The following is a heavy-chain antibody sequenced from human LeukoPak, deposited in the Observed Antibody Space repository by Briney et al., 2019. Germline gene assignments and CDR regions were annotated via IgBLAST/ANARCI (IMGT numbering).Heavy chain of an antibody. D-gene: IGHD6-19*01. V-gene: IGHV3-66*01. J-gene: IGHJ4*02. Sequence: GGSLRLSCAASGFTVSSKSMNWVRQAPGKGLEWVSVIYSGGSTYYAASVKGRFTISRDNSKNTLYPQMNNLRAEDTAVYYCASGSTSGWSYQYYFDYWGQGTLVTVSS. CDR3: ASGSTSGWSYQYYFDY. CDR1: GFTVSSKS. CDR2: IYSGGST.